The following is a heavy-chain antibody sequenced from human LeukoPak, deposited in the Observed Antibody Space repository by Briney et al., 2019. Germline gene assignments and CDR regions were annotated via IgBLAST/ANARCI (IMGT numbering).Heavy chain of an antibody. V-gene: IGHV1-46*01. CDR3: ARGGWDSYSSLSYLNY. J-gene: IGHJ4*02. CDR1: GYNFTDYY. Sequence: GASVKVSCKASGYNFTDYYVQWVRQAPGQGLEWVGIINPSSGSTNNAQKFQDRVTMTRDTSTSTVYLELSSLRSVDTAVYYCARGGWDSYSSLSYLNYWGQGTLVTVSS. CDR2: INPSSGST. D-gene: IGHD6-6*01.